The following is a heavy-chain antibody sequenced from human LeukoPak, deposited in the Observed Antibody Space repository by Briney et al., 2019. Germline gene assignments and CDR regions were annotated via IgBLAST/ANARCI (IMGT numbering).Heavy chain of an antibody. V-gene: IGHV4-59*13. Sequence: SETLSLTCTVSGGFNRRYYWNWIRQPPGKGLEWIGFLFYSGNSIYNPSRKSRVSISVHTSKNQFSLKLSSVTAADTAVYYCAGGGYCSTSGCDGALFDFWGQGTLGNLSS. CDR1: GGFNRRYY. CDR2: LFYSGNS. D-gene: IGHD2-2*01. J-gene: IGHJ4*02. CDR3: AGGGYCSTSGCDGALFDF.